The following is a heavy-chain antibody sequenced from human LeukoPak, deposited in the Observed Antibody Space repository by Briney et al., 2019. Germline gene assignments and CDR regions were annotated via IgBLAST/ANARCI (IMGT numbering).Heavy chain of an antibody. CDR1: GFTFSSYA. D-gene: IGHD2-8*01. J-gene: IGHJ4*02. CDR2: ISSNGRST. CDR3: ARDEQGMVDY. Sequence: PGGSLRLSCAASGFTFSSYAMHWVRQAPGKGLEYVSAISSNGRSTYYANSVKGRFTISRDNSKNTLYLQMGSLRAEDMAVYYCARDEQGMVDYWGQGTLVTVSS. V-gene: IGHV3-64*01.